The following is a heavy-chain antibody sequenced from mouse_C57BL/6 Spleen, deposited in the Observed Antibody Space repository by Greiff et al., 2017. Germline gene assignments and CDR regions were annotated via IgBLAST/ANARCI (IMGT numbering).Heavy chain of an antibody. D-gene: IGHD3-2*02. CDR1: GYAFSSSW. CDR2: IYPGDGDT. J-gene: IGHJ4*01. V-gene: IGHV1-82*01. CDR3: ARVSSGYDYAMDY. Sequence: VKLQESGPELVKPGASVKISCKASGYAFSSSWMNWVKQRPGKGLEWIGRIYPGDGDTNYNGKFKGKATLTADKSSSTAYMQLSSLTSEDSAVYFCARVSSGYDYAMDYWGQGTSVTVSS.